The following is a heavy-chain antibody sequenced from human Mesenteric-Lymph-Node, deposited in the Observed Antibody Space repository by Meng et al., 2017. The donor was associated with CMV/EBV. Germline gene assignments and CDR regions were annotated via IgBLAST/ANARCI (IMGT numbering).Heavy chain of an antibody. V-gene: IGHV3-48*03. CDR1: GFTFSSYE. CDR2: ISTSGGVM. J-gene: IGHJ3*02. Sequence: SLKISCAASGFTFSSYEMHWVRQAPGKGLEWLSHISTSGGVMYYADSVKGRFTISRDNTKNSLYLQMNSLRAEDTAIYYCARVYGCSSTRCYSPDAFDIWGQGTMVTVSS. CDR3: ARVYGCSSTRCYSPDAFDI. D-gene: IGHD2-2*02.